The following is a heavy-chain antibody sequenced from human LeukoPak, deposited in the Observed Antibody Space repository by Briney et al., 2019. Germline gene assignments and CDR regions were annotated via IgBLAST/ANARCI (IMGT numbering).Heavy chain of an antibody. D-gene: IGHD6-19*01. CDR1: GYTFTSYG. Sequence: ASVKVSCKASGYTFTSYGISWVRQAPGQGLEWMGWISAYNGNTNYAQKLQGRVTMTTDTSTNTAYMELSSLRSEDTAVYYCARSPIAVAGKGVFDYWGQGTLVTVSS. V-gene: IGHV1-18*01. CDR3: ARSPIAVAGKGVFDY. CDR2: ISAYNGNT. J-gene: IGHJ4*02.